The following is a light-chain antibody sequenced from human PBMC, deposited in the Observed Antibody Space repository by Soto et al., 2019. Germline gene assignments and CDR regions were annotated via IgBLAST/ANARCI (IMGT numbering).Light chain of an antibody. CDR3: QQADSFPRT. CDR2: AAS. CDR1: QSIYKW. Sequence: DIQMTQSPSSVSASIGDRVTISCRASQSIYKWLAWYQQKPGKAPKLLIYAASSLQSGVPSRFSGSGYGTDFTITISSLQPEDSATYYCQQADSFPRTFGGGTKVEI. V-gene: IGKV1-12*01. J-gene: IGKJ4*01.